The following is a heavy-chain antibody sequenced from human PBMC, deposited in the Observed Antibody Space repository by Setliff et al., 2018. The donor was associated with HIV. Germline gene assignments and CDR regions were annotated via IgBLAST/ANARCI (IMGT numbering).Heavy chain of an antibody. J-gene: IGHJ3*01. V-gene: IGHV4-59*01. CDR3: ARDAELPGPPVHDAFDL. CDR1: GGSISNYY. CDR2: ISYSGNT. D-gene: IGHD1-1*01. Sequence: SETLSLTCNVSGGSISNYYWTWMRQPPGKRLEWVAYISYSGNTNYHPALRSRLTITRDTSNNQVSLTLRSVTPEDTAIYFCARDAELPGPPVHDAFDLWG.